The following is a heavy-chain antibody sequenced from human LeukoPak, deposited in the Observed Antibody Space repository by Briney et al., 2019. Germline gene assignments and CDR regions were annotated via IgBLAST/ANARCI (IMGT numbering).Heavy chain of an antibody. D-gene: IGHD2/OR15-2a*01. CDR3: TRENRPFCPFAY. Sequence: PSETLSLTCGVSGGSIYITNHWSWVRQAPGKGLEWIGEISHSGTTNYNPSLRSRVTMFLDRANNQFSLSLTSVTAADSAVYYCTRENRPFCPFAYWGQGVLVTVSS. CDR2: ISHSGTT. CDR1: GGSIYITNH. V-gene: IGHV4-4*02. J-gene: IGHJ4*02.